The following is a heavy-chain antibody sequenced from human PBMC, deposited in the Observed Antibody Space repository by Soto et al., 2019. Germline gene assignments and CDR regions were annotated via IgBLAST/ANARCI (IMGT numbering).Heavy chain of an antibody. J-gene: IGHJ6*02. CDR3: ARAKAYYDFWSGYSPVKMHHYYYYYGMDV. V-gene: IGHV4-59*01. CDR2: IYYSGST. D-gene: IGHD3-3*01. Sequence: PSEILSLTCTVAGGSISSYYWRWIRQPPGKGLEWIGYIYYSGSTNYNPSLKSRVTISVDTSKNQFSLKLSSVTAADTAVYYCARAKAYYDFWSGYSPVKMHHYYYYYGMDVWGQGTTVTGSS. CDR1: GGSISSYY.